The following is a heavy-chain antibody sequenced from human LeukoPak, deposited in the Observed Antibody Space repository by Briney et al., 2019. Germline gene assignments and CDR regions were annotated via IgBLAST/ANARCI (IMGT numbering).Heavy chain of an antibody. CDR3: ASSTFYSDTKGGMLDFDY. V-gene: IGHV4-59*08. D-gene: IGHD3-22*01. CDR1: SDSMRNHY. J-gene: IGHJ4*02. Sequence: PSETLSLTCTVFSDSMRNHYWSWIRQPPGKGLEWIGYGHYSGSINYVASLKSRVTISVDTSRKQFSLQFTSVTAADTAVYYCASSTFYSDTKGGMLDFDYWGRGTLVTVSS. CDR2: GHYSGSI.